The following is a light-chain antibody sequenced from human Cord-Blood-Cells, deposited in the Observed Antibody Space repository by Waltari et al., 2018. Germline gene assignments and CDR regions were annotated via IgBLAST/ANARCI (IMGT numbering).Light chain of an antibody. Sequence: QSALTQPAPASGSPAHSITISCTGTSSDVGGYNYVSWYQQHPGKAPKLMIYDVSNRPSGVSNRFSGSKSGNTASLTISGLQAEDEADYYCSSYTSSSTVVFGGGTKLTVL. CDR3: SSYTSSSTVV. V-gene: IGLV2-14*01. J-gene: IGLJ2*01. CDR1: SSDVGGYNY. CDR2: DVS.